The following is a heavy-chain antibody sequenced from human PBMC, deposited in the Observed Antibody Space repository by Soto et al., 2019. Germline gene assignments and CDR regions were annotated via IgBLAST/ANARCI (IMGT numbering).Heavy chain of an antibody. J-gene: IGHJ1*01. CDR2: IIPIFGTA. CDR1: GGTFSSYA. Sequence: QVLLVQSGAEVKKPGSSVKVSCKASGGTFSSYAISWVRQAPGQGLEWMGGIIPIFGTANYAQKFQGRVTITADESTSTAYMELSSLRSEDTAVYYCASNLLAGGAAAEYFQHWGQGTLVTVSS. CDR3: ASNLLAGGAAAEYFQH. D-gene: IGHD2-21*01. V-gene: IGHV1-69*01.